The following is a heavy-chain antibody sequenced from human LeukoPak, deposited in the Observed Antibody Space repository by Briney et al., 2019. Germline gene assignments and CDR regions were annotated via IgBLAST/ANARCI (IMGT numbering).Heavy chain of an antibody. CDR1: GFTFSSYE. Sequence: GGSLRLSCAASGFTFSSYEMNWVRQAPGKGLEWVSYISSSGSTIYYADSVKGRFTISRDNSKSTLYLQMNGLRPEDTAVYYCARDPLDISRWTNAFDIWGQGTVVTVSS. CDR3: ARDPLDISRWTNAFDI. J-gene: IGHJ3*02. D-gene: IGHD2-2*03. CDR2: ISSSGSTI. V-gene: IGHV3-48*03.